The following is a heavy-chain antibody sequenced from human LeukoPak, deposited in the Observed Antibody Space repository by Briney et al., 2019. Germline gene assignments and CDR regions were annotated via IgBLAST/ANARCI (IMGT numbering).Heavy chain of an antibody. J-gene: IGHJ4*02. CDR2: ISYDGSNK. D-gene: IGHD6-19*01. Sequence: GRSLRLSCAASGFTFSNYGMHWVRQAPGKGLEWVAVISYDGSNKYYADSVKGRFTISRHNSKNTLYLQMNSLRAEDTAVYYCARYYSSGWYVEYYFDYWGQGTLVTVSS. CDR1: GFTFSNYG. V-gene: IGHV3-30*03. CDR3: ARYYSSGWYVEYYFDY.